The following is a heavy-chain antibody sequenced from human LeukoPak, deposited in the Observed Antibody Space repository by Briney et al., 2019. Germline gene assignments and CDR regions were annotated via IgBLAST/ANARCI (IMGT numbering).Heavy chain of an antibody. CDR2: INLNSGGT. V-gene: IGHV1-2*02. CDR1: GYTFTGYY. D-gene: IGHD3-9*01. CDR3: ARSPHILTGENFDY. J-gene: IGHJ4*02. Sequence: SVKVSCKASGYTFTGYYMHWVRQAPGQGLEWMGWINLNSGGTNYPQKFQDRVTMTRDTSISTAYMELSRLRSSDTAVYYCARSPHILTGENFDYWGQGTLVTVSS.